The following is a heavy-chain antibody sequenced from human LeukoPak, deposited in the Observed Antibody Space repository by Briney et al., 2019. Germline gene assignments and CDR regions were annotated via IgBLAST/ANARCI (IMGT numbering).Heavy chain of an antibody. CDR3: ARDLTMVRGARYRPYNWFDA. CDR2: TIPIFGTA. CDR1: RGTFSSYA. V-gene: IGHV1-69*13. D-gene: IGHD3-10*01. Sequence: SVKVSCKASRGTFSSYAISWVRQAPRQGLEWMGGTIPIFGTANYAQKFQGRVTISADESTSTAYMELSSLRFEDTAVYYCARDLTMVRGARYRPYNWFDAWGQGTLVTVSP. J-gene: IGHJ5*02.